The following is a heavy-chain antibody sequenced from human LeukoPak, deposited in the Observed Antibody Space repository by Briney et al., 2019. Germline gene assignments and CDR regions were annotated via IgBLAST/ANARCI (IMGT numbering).Heavy chain of an antibody. CDR3: ARTIVATQRSDY. V-gene: IGHV3-33*01. Sequence: GGSLRLSCAASGFTFSSYGMHWVRQAPGKGLEWVAVTWYDGRNNYYAASEKGRFTISRDDSKNTLYLQMNSLRAEDTAVYYCARTIVATQRSDYWGQGTLVTVSS. CDR1: GFTFSSYG. CDR2: TWYDGRNN. D-gene: IGHD5-12*01. J-gene: IGHJ4*02.